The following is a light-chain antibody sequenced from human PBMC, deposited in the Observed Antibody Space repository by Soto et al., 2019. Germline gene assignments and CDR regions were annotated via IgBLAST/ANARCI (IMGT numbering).Light chain of an antibody. CDR2: AAS. CDR3: QQSYTTPRIT. Sequence: IQMAQSPSSLSAAVGDIVIITCRASQTISGHLNWYQQKPGKAPNLLVYAASSLQSGVPSRFTGSGSGTEFTLTIDSLQPEDFATYYCQQSYTTPRITFGQGTRLEIK. V-gene: IGKV1-39*01. CDR1: QTISGH. J-gene: IGKJ5*01.